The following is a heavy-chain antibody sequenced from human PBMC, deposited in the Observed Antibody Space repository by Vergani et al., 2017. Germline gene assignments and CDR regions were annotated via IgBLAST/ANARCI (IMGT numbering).Heavy chain of an antibody. CDR2: IYYSGRT. V-gene: IGHV4-39*01. D-gene: IGHD6-19*01. CDR3: ARHSTVEWLVKLGWIDP. Sequence: QLQLQESGPGLVKPSATLSLTCSVSGASIRSSNYYWGWIRQPPGKGLEWIASIYYSGRTYYNPSLKSLVTISVDPSKNQFSLKLSSVTAAATAVYFCARHSTVEWLVKLGWIDPWGQGILVTVSS. J-gene: IGHJ5*02. CDR1: GASIRSSNYY.